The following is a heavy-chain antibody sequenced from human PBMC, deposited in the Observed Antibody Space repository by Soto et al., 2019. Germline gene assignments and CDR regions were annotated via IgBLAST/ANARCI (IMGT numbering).Heavy chain of an antibody. J-gene: IGHJ4*02. D-gene: IGHD2-15*01. CDR1: GFTFSSYA. CDR2: ISGSGGST. CDR3: AKSHPLVAATGPVSN. V-gene: IGHV3-23*01. Sequence: PGGSLRLSCASSGFTFSSYAMIWVRQAPGKGLEWVSAISGSGGSTYYADSVKGRFTISRDNSKNTLYLQMNSLRAEDTAVYYCAKSHPLVAATGPVSNWGQGTLVTVSS.